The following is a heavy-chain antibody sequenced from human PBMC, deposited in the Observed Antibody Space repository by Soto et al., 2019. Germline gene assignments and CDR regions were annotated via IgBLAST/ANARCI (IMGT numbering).Heavy chain of an antibody. J-gene: IGHJ4*02. CDR2: IRGSNTM. CDR3: ARDLGWAFDH. V-gene: IGHV3-48*02. D-gene: IGHD6-19*01. Sequence: DVQLVESGGGLVQPGGSLRLSCAASGFRFSDFSMNWVRQAPGKGLAWISYIRGSNTMHYADSVKGRFTISRDSAKNSLYLQMNSLRDEDTAVYYCARDLGWAFDHWGQGALVTVSS. CDR1: GFRFSDFS.